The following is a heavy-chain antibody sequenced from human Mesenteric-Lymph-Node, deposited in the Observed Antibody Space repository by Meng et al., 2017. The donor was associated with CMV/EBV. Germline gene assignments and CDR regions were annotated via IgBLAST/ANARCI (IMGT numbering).Heavy chain of an antibody. CDR2: IYSGGKT. CDR3: AREGSAWNFDY. V-gene: IGHV3-23*03. Sequence: GGSLRLSYAASGFTLSSSAMNWVRQAPGKGLEWVSVIYSGGKTYYGYSVKGRFTISRDNSKNTMYLQMNSLTAEDTAVYYCAREGSAWNFDYWGQGTLVTVSS. CDR1: GFTLSSSA. D-gene: IGHD6-19*01. J-gene: IGHJ4*02.